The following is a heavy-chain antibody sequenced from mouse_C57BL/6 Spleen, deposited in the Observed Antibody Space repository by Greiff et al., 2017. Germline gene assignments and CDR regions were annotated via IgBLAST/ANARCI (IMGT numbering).Heavy chain of an antibody. CDR2: IDPETGGT. J-gene: IGHJ2*01. V-gene: IGHV1-15*01. D-gene: IGHD1-1*02. CDR1: GYTFTDYE. Sequence: VQLVESGAELVRPGASVTLSCKASGYTFTDYEMHWVKQTPVHGLEWIGAIDPETGGTAYNQKFKGKAILTADKSSSTAYMELRSLTSEDSAVYYCTRRGWDYWGQGTTLTVSS. CDR3: TRRGWDY.